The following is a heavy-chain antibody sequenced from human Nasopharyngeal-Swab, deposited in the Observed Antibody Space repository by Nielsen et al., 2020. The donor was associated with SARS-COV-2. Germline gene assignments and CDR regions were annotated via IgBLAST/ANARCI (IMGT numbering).Heavy chain of an antibody. CDR3: AKGLGWLQSYYYYYMDV. J-gene: IGHJ6*03. D-gene: IGHD5-24*01. Sequence: VRQMPGKGMEWVAVISYDGSNKYYADSVKGRFTISRDNSKNTLYLQMNSLRAEDTAVYYCAKGLGWLQSYYYYYMDVWGKGTTVTVSS. V-gene: IGHV3-30*18. CDR2: ISYDGSNK.